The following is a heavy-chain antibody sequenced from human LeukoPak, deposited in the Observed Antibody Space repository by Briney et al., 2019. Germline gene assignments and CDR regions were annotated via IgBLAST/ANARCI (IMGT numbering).Heavy chain of an antibody. J-gene: IGHJ3*02. CDR3: ASLRSYSDAFDI. D-gene: IGHD2-21*01. Sequence: GGSLKISCKGSGYSFTSYWIGWVRQVPGEGLEGLGIIYPGDSDTRYSPSFQGQVTISADKSISTAYLQWSSLKASDTAMYYCASLRSYSDAFDIWGQGTMVTVSS. CDR1: GYSFTSYW. CDR2: IYPGDSDT. V-gene: IGHV5-51*01.